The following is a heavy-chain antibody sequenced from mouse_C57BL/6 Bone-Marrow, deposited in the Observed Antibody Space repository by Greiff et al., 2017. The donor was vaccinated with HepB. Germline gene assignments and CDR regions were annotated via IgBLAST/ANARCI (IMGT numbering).Heavy chain of an antibody. CDR1: GYTFTSYW. J-gene: IGHJ3*01. Sequence: QVQLKQPGAELVKPGASVKLSCKASGYTFTSYWMHWVKQRPGRGLEWIGRIDPNSGGTKYNEKFKSKATLTVDKPSSTAYKQLSSLTSEDSAVYYCASGGDGYYRPWFAYWGQGTLVTVSA. V-gene: IGHV1-72*01. D-gene: IGHD2-3*01. CDR3: ASGGDGYYRPWFAY. CDR2: IDPNSGGT.